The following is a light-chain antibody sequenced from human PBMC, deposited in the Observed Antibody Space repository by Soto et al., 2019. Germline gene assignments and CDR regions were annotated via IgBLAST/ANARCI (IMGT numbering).Light chain of an antibody. CDR2: DVK. CDR3: CSYAGDYTFV. V-gene: IGLV2-11*01. J-gene: IGLJ1*01. Sequence: QSALTQPRSVSGSPGQSVTLSWTGTSGDVGGYNYVTWYQQYPGKAPKVMIYDVKTRPSGVPDRFSGSKSGNTASLTISGLQAEDEADYYCCSYAGDYTFVFGTGTKVTVL. CDR1: SGDVGGYNY.